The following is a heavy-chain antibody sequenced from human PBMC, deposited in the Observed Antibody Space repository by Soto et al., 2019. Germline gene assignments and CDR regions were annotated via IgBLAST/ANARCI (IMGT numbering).Heavy chain of an antibody. CDR1: GGSISSGGYY. D-gene: IGHD6-6*01. J-gene: IGHJ4*02. V-gene: IGHV4-31*03. CDR3: ARGGSSLAADY. CDR2: IYYSGST. Sequence: PSETLSLTCTVSGGSISSGGYYWSWIRQHPGKGLEWIGYIYYSGSTYYNPSLKSRVTISVDTSKNQFSLKLSSVTAADTAVYYCARGGSSLAADYWGQGTLVTVSS.